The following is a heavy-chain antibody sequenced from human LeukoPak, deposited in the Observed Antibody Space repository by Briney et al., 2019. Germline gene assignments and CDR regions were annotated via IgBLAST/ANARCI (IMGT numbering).Heavy chain of an antibody. Sequence: KPSETLSLTCTVSGGSISSYYWSWIRQPPGKGLEWIGYIYYSGSTNYNPSLKSRVTISVDTSKNQFSLKLSSVTAADTAVYYCAXXNRXFRGIAARXYFDYWGQGTLVTVSS. V-gene: IGHV4-59*01. CDR1: GGSISSYY. D-gene: IGHD6-6*01. CDR3: AXXNRXFRGIAARXYFDY. CDR2: IYYSGST. J-gene: IGHJ4*02.